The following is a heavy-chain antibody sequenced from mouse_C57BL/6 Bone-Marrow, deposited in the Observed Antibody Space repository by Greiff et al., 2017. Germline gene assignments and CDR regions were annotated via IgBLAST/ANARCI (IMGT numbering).Heavy chain of an antibody. CDR1: GYTFTDYY. J-gene: IGHJ2*01. CDR2: IYPGSGNT. V-gene: IGHV1-76*01. CDR3: ARLWAYYFDY. Sequence: QVQLKQSGAELVRPGASVKLSCKASGYTFTDYYINWVKQRPGQGLEWIARIYPGSGNTYYNEKFKGKATLTAEKSSSTAYMQLSSLTSEDSAVYFCARLWAYYFDYWGQGTTLTVSS. D-gene: IGHD1-1*02.